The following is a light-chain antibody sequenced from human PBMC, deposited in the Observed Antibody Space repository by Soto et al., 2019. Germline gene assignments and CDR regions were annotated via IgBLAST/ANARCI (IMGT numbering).Light chain of an antibody. CDR3: QQYVRSPLP. CDR1: QSVSSSY. Sequence: EIVLTQSPGTLSLSRGERATLSCRASQSVSSSYLAWYQQKPGQAPRLLIYGASSRATGIPDRFSGSGSGTDFTLTISRLEPEDFAVYYCQQYVRSPLPFARGIEVDI. V-gene: IGKV3-20*01. CDR2: GAS. J-gene: IGKJ4*01.